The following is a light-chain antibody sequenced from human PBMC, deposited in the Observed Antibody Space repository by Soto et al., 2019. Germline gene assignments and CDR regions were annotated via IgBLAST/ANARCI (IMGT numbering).Light chain of an antibody. CDR1: SSDVGGYNY. CDR3: SSYTTSSTVV. Sequence: QSALTQPASVSGSPGQSITISCTGSSSDVGGYNYVSWYQQHHPGKAPKLMIYDVSNRPSGVSNRFSGSKSGNTASLTISGLQAEDEADYSCSSYTTSSTVVFGGGTQLTVL. CDR2: DVS. J-gene: IGLJ2*01. V-gene: IGLV2-14*03.